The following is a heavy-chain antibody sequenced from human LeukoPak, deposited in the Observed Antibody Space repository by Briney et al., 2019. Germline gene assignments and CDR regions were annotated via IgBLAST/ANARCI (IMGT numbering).Heavy chain of an antibody. CDR3: ARRGDCSSTSCPDALGMDV. V-gene: IGHV1-2*06. Sequence: ASVKVSCKASGYTFTGYYMHWVRQAPGQGLEWMGRINPNSGGTNYAQKFQGRVTMTRDTSISTAYMELSRLRSDDTAVYHCARRGDCSSTSCPDALGMDVWGQGTTVTVSS. CDR1: GYTFTGYY. CDR2: INPNSGGT. D-gene: IGHD2-2*01. J-gene: IGHJ6*02.